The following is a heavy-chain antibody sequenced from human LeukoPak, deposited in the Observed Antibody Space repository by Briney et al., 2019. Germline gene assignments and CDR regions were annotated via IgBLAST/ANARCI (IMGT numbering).Heavy chain of an antibody. Sequence: ASVKVSCKASGYTFTGYYMHWVRQAPGKGLEWMGWINPNSGGTNYAQKFQGRVTMTRDTSISTAYMELSRLRSDDTAVYYCARVGGFCSSTSCYSGGYDYWGQGTLVTVSS. V-gene: IGHV1-2*02. J-gene: IGHJ4*02. CDR3: ARVGGFCSSTSCYSGGYDY. CDR2: INPNSGGT. D-gene: IGHD2-2*01. CDR1: GYTFTGYY.